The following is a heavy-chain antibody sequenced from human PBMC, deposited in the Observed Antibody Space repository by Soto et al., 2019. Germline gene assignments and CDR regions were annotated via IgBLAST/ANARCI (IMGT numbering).Heavy chain of an antibody. CDR3: ARGLYYGDYPGAFDI. Sequence: SETLSLTCAVYGGSFSGYYWSWIRQPPGKGLEWIGEINHSGSTNYNPSLKSRVTISVDTSKNQFSLKLSSVTAADTAVYYCARGLYYGDYPGAFDIWGQGTMVTVSS. CDR1: GGSFSGYY. J-gene: IGHJ3*02. V-gene: IGHV4-34*01. CDR2: INHSGST. D-gene: IGHD4-17*01.